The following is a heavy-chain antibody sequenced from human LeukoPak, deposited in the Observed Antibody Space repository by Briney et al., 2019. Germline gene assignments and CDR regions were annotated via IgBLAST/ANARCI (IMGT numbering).Heavy chain of an antibody. CDR3: TRGDYYGSGSGDDY. J-gene: IGHJ4*02. D-gene: IGHD3-10*01. CDR2: IRSKAYGGTT. Sequence: PGRSLRLSCTASGFTFGDYAMSWVRQAPGKGLEWVGFIRSKAYGGTTEYAASVKGRFTISRDDSKSIAYLQMNSLKTEDTAVYYCTRGDYYGSGSGDDYWGQGTLVTVSS. CDR1: GFTFGDYA. V-gene: IGHV3-49*04.